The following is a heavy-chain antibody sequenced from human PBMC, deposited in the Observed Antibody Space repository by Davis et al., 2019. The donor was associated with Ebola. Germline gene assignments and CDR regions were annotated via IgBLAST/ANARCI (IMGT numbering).Heavy chain of an antibody. D-gene: IGHD6-19*01. J-gene: IGHJ2*01. V-gene: IGHV1-69*06. CDR3: ARVPNSSGRIILNWYFDL. CDR1: GGTFSSYA. CDR2: IIPIFGTA. Sequence: SVKVSCKASGGTFSSYAISWVRQAPGQGLEWMGGIIPIFGTANYAQKFQGRVTITADKSTSTACMELSSLRSEDTAVYYCARVPNSSGRIILNWYFDLWGRGTLVTVSS.